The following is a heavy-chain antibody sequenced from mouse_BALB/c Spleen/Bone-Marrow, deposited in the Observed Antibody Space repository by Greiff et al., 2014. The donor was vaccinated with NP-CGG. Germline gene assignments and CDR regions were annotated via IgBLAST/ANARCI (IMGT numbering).Heavy chain of an antibody. CDR3: ALYYDYDVGY. Sequence: EVQLQQSGAELVKPGASVKLSCTASGFNIRDTYMHWVKQRPEQGLEWIGRIDPASGNTKYDPKFQGKATITADTSSNTAYLQLSSLTSEDTAVYYCALYYDYDVGYGGQGTTLTVSS. CDR2: IDPASGNT. D-gene: IGHD2-4*01. V-gene: IGHV14-3*02. CDR1: GFNIRDTY. J-gene: IGHJ2*01.